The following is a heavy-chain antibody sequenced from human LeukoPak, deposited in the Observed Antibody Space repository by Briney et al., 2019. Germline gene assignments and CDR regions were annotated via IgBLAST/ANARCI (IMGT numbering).Heavy chain of an antibody. CDR2: IIPIFGTA. V-gene: IGHV1-69*01. J-gene: IGHJ4*02. D-gene: IGHD4-17*01. Sequence: SVKVSCKASGGTFSSYAISWVRQAPGQGLEWMGGIIPIFGTANYAQKFQGRVTITADESTSTAYMELSSLRSEDTAVYYCARAPFDYGDYHNYFDYWGQGTLVTVSS. CDR1: GGTFSSYA. CDR3: ARAPFDYGDYHNYFDY.